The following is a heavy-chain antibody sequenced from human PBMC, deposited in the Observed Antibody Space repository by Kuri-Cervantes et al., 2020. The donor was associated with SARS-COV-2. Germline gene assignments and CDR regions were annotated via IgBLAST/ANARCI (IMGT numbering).Heavy chain of an antibody. CDR1: GGSFSGYY. V-gene: IGHV4-34*01. D-gene: IGHD2-2*01. J-gene: IGHJ4*02. CDR2: INHSGST. Sequence: ESLKISCAVYGGSFSGYYWSWIRQPPGKGLEWIGEINHSGSTNYNPSLKSRVTISVDTSKNQFSLKLSSVTAADTAVYYCARVGYQLLLGIDYWGQGTLVTVSS. CDR3: ARVGYQLLLGIDY.